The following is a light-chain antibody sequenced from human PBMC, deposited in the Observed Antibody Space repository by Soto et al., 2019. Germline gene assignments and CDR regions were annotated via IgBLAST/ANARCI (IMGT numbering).Light chain of an antibody. Sequence: IQMTQSPSSLSASVGDRVTITCRASRSITTYLNWYQQKPGKAPKLLISAASNLQSGVSSRFSGSGSGTDFPLTISSLQPEDFASYYCQQSYNAPMYTFGQGTKLEI. CDR1: RSITTY. J-gene: IGKJ2*01. V-gene: IGKV1-39*01. CDR3: QQSYNAPMYT. CDR2: AAS.